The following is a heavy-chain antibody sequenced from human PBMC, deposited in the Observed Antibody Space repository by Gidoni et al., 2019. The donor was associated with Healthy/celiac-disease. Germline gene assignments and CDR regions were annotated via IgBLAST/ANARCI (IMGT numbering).Heavy chain of an antibody. CDR1: GFTFSSYA. V-gene: IGHV3-23*01. Sequence: EVQLLESGGGLVQPGGSLRLPCAASGFTFSSYAMSWVRQAPGKGLEWVSAIRGSGGSTYYADSVKGRFTISRDNSKNTLYLQMNSLRAEDTAVYYCAKMGPITMIVVVMGHWYFDLWGRGTLVTVSS. CDR2: IRGSGGST. D-gene: IGHD3-22*01. CDR3: AKMGPITMIVVVMGHWYFDL. J-gene: IGHJ2*01.